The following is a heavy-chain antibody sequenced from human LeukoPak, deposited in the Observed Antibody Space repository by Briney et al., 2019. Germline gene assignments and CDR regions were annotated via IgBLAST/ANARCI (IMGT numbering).Heavy chain of an antibody. CDR2: IYYSGST. J-gene: IGHJ4*02. Sequence: SETLSLTCTVSGGSISSSSYYWGWIRQPPGKGLEWIGSIYYSGSTYYNPSLKSRVTISVDTSKNQFSLKLSSVTAADTAVYYCAGKVAGTAFDYWGQGTLVTVSS. D-gene: IGHD6-19*01. V-gene: IGHV4-39*07. CDR3: AGKVAGTAFDY. CDR1: GGSISSSSYY.